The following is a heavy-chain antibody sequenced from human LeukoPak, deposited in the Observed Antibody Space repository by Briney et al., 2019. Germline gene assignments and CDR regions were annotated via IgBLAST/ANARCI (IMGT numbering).Heavy chain of an antibody. CDR3: AGGDYPLTY. Sequence: GGSLGLSRAASGFSVNGNYWHWVRQTPGKRPQWISIIYSDGKTLYADSVRGRFTFSRDNSKNTLYLQMYSLRVEDTAVYFCAGGDYPLTYWGQGSLVTVSS. V-gene: IGHV3-66*01. D-gene: IGHD4-17*01. CDR2: IYSDGKT. CDR1: GFSVNGNY. J-gene: IGHJ4*02.